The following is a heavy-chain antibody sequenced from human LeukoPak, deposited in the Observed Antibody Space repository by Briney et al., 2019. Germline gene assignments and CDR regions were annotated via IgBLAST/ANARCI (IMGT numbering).Heavy chain of an antibody. CDR2: IIPIFGTA. Sequence: SVNVSCKASGGTFSSYAISWVRQAPGQGLEWMGRIIPIFGTANYAQKFQGRVTITTDESTSTAYMELSSLRSEDTAVYYCARVGNYDFWSGYYSSPDRSEYWGQGTLVTVSS. CDR3: ARVGNYDFWSGYYSSPDRSEY. D-gene: IGHD3-3*01. CDR1: GGTFSSYA. V-gene: IGHV1-69*05. J-gene: IGHJ4*02.